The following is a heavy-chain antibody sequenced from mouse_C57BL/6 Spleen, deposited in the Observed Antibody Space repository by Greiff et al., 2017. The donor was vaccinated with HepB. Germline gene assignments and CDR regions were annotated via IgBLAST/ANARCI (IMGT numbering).Heavy chain of an antibody. V-gene: IGHV1-82*01. J-gene: IGHJ3*01. Sequence: QVQLQQSGPELVKPGASVKISCKASGYAFSSSWMNWVKQRPGKGLEWIGRIYPGDGDTNYNGKFKGKATLTADKSSSTAYMQLSSLTSEDSAVYFCAREDYDGRPFAYWGQGTLVTVSA. CDR2: IYPGDGDT. D-gene: IGHD2-4*01. CDR3: AREDYDGRPFAY. CDR1: GYAFSSSW.